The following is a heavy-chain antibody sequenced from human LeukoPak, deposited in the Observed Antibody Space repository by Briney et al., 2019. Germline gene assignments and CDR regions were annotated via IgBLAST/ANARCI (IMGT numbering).Heavy chain of an antibody. V-gene: IGHV3-23*01. CDR1: GFSFNNYA. D-gene: IGHD2-15*01. CDR2: ITCNGGST. J-gene: IGHJ4*02. CDR3: AKAGEYCPDGSCYSENYYFDY. Sequence: GGSLRLSCEASGFSFNNYAMTWVRQAPGRGLEWVSGITCNGGSTYYSVKGRFTISRDNSKNTLFLQMSNLRAEDTAVYYCAKAGEYCPDGSCYSENYYFDYWGQGTLVTVSS.